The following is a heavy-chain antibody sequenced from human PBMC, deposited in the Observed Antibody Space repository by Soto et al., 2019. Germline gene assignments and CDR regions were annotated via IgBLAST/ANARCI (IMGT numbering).Heavy chain of an antibody. V-gene: IGHV3-66*01. CDR3: ARDSSGHSS. Sequence: EGSLILSWVAYGFTVSSNYMSWVRQAPGKGLEWISVIYSGGGTYYADSVKGRFTISRDNSKNTLYLQMNNLRAEDTAVYYCARDSSGHSSWGQGTLVTVSS. CDR2: IYSGGGT. D-gene: IGHD3-22*01. J-gene: IGHJ5*02. CDR1: GFTVSSNY.